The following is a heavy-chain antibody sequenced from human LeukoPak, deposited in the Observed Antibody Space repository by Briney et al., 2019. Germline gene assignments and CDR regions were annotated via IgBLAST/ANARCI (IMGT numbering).Heavy chain of an antibody. Sequence: GGSLRLSCAASGFTFYGYWMHWLPQVPGKGLVWVSRIYSIGRHTRYAHSVKGRFTISRYNTKNTLYLQMNSVGAEDTAVYFCAREKSAAVDLWGQGTLVSVSS. D-gene: IGHD6-13*01. CDR3: AREKSAAVDL. V-gene: IGHV3-74*01. CDR2: IYSIGRHT. J-gene: IGHJ4*02. CDR1: GFTFYGYW.